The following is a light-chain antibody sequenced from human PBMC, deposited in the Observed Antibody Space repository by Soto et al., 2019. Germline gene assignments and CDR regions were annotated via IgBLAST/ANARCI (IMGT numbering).Light chain of an antibody. CDR2: EVS. J-gene: IGLJ1*01. Sequence: QSALTQPASVSGSPGQSITISCTGTSSDVGSYNLVSWYQQHPGKAPKLMIYEVSKRPSGVSNRFSGSKSGNTASLTISGLQAEYEADYFSCSYAGSFCVSGTGTKVPVL. CDR3: CSYAGSFCV. V-gene: IGLV2-23*02. CDR1: SSDVGSYNL.